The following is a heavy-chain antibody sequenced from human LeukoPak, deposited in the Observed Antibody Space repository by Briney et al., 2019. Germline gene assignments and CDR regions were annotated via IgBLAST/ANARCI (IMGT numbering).Heavy chain of an antibody. CDR1: GLTFGGYG. Sequence: GGSLRLSCAASGLTFGGYGMSWVRQAPGKGLEWVSSITWNGGTTYYADSVKGRFTISRDNAKNSLYLQMNSLRAEDTAFYFCTREKYTYGSGWYYFGYWGQGTLVAVSS. V-gene: IGHV3-20*04. CDR3: TREKYTYGSGWYYFGY. D-gene: IGHD6-19*01. J-gene: IGHJ4*02. CDR2: ITWNGGTT.